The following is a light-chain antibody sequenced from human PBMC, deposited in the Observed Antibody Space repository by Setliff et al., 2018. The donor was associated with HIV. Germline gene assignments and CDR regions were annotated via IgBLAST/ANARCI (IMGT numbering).Light chain of an antibody. J-gene: IGLJ1*01. CDR1: SSDFGDYQS. V-gene: IGLV2-14*01. Sequence: SALTQPASVSGSPGQSITISCTAISSDFGDYQSVSWYQQHPGKAPKLMIYEVSDRPSGVSNRFSGSKSGNTASLTISRLQAEDEADYFCSSNTSSSPLYVFATGTKVTVL. CDR2: EVS. CDR3: SSNTSSSPLYV.